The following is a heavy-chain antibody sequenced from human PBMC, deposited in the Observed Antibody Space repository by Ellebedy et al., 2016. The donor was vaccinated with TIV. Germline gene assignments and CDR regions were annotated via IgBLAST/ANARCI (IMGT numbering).Heavy chain of an antibody. CDR3: AKDPITVFGVIIAF. V-gene: IGHV3-23*01. J-gene: IGHJ4*02. D-gene: IGHD3-3*01. CDR2: IHDSGVNT. Sequence: PGGSLRLSCAASGFTFSNYAMAWVRQAPGKGLEWVAPIHDSGVNTYYADSVKGRFTISRDNSKDTLYLQMNSLRAEDTAVYYCAKDPITVFGVIIAFWGQGTLVSVSS. CDR1: GFTFSNYA.